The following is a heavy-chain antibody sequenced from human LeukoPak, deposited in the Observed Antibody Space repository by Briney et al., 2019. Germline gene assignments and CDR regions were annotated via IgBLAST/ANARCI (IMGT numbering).Heavy chain of an antibody. V-gene: IGHV3-23*01. CDR2: ISGSGGST. D-gene: IGHD2-2*01. Sequence: PGGSLRLSCAASGFTFSSYAMSWVRQAQGKGLDWVSAISGSGGSTYYADSVKGRFTISRDNSKNTLYLQMNSLRAEDTAVYYCAKVVVPAAMWFGELQQGGYNWFDPWGQGTLVTVSS. CDR3: AKVVVPAAMWFGELQQGGYNWFDP. CDR1: GFTFSSYA. J-gene: IGHJ5*02.